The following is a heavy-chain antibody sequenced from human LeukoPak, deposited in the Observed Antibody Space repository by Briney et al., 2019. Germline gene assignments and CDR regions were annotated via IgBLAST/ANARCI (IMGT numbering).Heavy chain of an antibody. CDR3: TKALLVDKYWFDH. V-gene: IGHV3-23*01. Sequence: GGSLRLSCAVSGFTFSSYAMYWVRQAPGKGLEWVSSIDASAGSIHYADSVKGRFTISRDNSQSTLYLRMSSLRAEDTAVYYCTKALLVDKYWFDHWGQGTLVTVSS. CDR2: IDASAGSI. D-gene: IGHD2-8*02. J-gene: IGHJ5*02. CDR1: GFTFSSYA.